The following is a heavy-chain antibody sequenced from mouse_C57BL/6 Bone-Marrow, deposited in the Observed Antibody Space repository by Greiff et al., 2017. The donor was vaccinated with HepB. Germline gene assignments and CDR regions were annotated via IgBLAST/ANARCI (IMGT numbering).Heavy chain of an antibody. V-gene: IGHV5-4*03. CDR2: ISDGGSYT. J-gene: IGHJ1*03. D-gene: IGHD2-5*01. Sequence: EVKLVESGGGLVKPGGSLKLSCAASGFTFSSYAMSWVRQTPEKRLEWVATISDGGSYTYYTDNVKGRFTISRDNAKNNLYLQMSHLKSEDTAMYYCARGGPTIVTTWYFDVWGTGTTVTVSS. CDR3: ARGGPTIVTTWYFDV. CDR1: GFTFSSYA.